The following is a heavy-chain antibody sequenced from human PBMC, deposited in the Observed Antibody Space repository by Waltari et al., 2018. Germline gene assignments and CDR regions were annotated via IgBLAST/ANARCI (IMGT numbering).Heavy chain of an antibody. CDR2: ITASGGGI. CDR3: ARVTTDYAFDI. J-gene: IGHJ3*02. CDR1: GFSFGDSY. Sequence: QVHLVEAGGGLVKPGGSLRLSCAVSGFSFGDSYMSWIRQAPGKGLEWVSYITASGGGIYYSDSVRGRFIISRDNVKNSLYLELNSLRVDDTAMYFCARVTTDYAFDIWGQGTLVTVSS. D-gene: IGHD4-17*01. V-gene: IGHV3-11*04.